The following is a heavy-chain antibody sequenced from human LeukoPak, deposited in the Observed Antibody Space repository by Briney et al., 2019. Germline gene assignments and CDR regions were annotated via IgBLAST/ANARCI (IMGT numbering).Heavy chain of an antibody. V-gene: IGHV4-39*07. CDR2: IYYSGGT. CDR3: ARLHPNLLWFGESTTFDP. D-gene: IGHD3-10*01. Sequence: PSETLSLTRTVSGASISSRSNYWGWIRQPPGKGLECIGSIYYSGGTYYNPSLKSRVTISVHASKNQFSLKLSSVTAADTAVYHCARLHPNLLWFGESTTFDPWGQGTLVTVSS. J-gene: IGHJ5*02. CDR1: GASISSRSNY.